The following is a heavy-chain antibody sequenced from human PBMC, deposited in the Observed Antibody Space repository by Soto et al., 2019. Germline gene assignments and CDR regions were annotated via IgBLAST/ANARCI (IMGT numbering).Heavy chain of an antibody. CDR1: GFTFSSYA. D-gene: IGHD4-4*01. J-gene: IGHJ5*02. V-gene: IGHV3-23*01. CDR2: IGGNAGST. Sequence: PGGSLRLSCAASGFTFSSYAMFWVRQAPGKGLEWVSSIGGNAGSTFYADSVKGRFTISRDNSRNKLYLQMNNLRAEDTAVYYCAKKVVPVTGSDWFDTWGQGTLVTVSS. CDR3: AKKVVPVTGSDWFDT.